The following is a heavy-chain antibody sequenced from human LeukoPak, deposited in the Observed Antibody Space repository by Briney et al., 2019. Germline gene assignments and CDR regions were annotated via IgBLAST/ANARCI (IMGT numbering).Heavy chain of an antibody. Sequence: ASVKVSCKASENTFTNYYMHWVRQAPGQGLEWLGIINPNGDSTNYAQTFQGRVTMTRDTSTTTLYMELSSLRSEDTAVYYCARDMSTRVAPISYAFDVWGQGTMVTVSS. CDR3: ARDMSTRVAPISYAFDV. CDR2: INPNGDST. J-gene: IGHJ3*01. CDR1: ENTFTNYY. D-gene: IGHD2-15*01. V-gene: IGHV1-46*01.